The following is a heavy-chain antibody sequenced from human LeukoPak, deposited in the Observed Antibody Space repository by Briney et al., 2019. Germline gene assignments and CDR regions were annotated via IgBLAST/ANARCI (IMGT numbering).Heavy chain of an antibody. CDR1: GGSISSYY. J-gene: IGHJ5*02. V-gene: IGHV4-59*01. CDR2: IYYSGXT. CDR3: ARVEAXTXGWFDP. Sequence: SETLSLTCTVSGGSISSYYWSWIRQPPGKGLEWIGYIYYSGXTNYNPSLKSRVTISVDTSKNQFSLKLSSVTAADTAVYYCARVEAXTXGWFDPWGQGTLVTVSS.